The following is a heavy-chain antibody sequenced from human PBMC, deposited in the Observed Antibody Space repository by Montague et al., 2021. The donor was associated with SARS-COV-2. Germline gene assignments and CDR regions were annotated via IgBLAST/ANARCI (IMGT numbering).Heavy chain of an antibody. J-gene: IGHJ5*02. CDR2: IDWDDDK. Sequence: PALVKPTQTLTLTCTFSGLSLSTSGMCVSWIRQPPGKALEWLARIDWDDDKYYSTSLKTRLTISKDTSKNQVVLTMTNMDPVDTATYYCARILVAAASSPFDPWGQGTLVTVSS. D-gene: IGHD6-13*01. CDR3: ARILVAAASSPFDP. V-gene: IGHV2-70*11. CDR1: GLSLSTSGMC.